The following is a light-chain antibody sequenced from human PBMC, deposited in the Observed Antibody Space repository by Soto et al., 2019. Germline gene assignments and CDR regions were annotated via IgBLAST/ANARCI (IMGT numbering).Light chain of an antibody. J-gene: IGKJ1*01. V-gene: IGKV3-20*01. Sequence: EIVLTQSPGTLSLSPGERATLSCSASQRVSSHSLAWYQQKPGQAPRTLIYGASSRATGIPDRFSASGSGTDFTLTISRLEPEDFAVYYCHHYPRSSWTFGQGTKVEVK. CDR2: GAS. CDR3: HHYPRSSWT. CDR1: QRVSSHS.